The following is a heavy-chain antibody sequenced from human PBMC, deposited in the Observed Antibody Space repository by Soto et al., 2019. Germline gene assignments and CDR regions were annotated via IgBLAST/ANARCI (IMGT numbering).Heavy chain of an antibody. CDR2: IYYSGST. V-gene: IGHV4-39*01. J-gene: IGHJ6*02. CDR1: GGSISSSSYY. D-gene: IGHD6-13*01. Sequence: SETLSLTCTVSGGSISSSSYYWGWIRQPPGKGLEWIGSIYYSGSTYYNPSLKSRVTISVDTSKNQFSLKLSSVTAADTAVYYPIAAYNEIDYYYYGMDVWGQGTTVTVSS. CDR3: IAAYNEIDYYYYGMDV.